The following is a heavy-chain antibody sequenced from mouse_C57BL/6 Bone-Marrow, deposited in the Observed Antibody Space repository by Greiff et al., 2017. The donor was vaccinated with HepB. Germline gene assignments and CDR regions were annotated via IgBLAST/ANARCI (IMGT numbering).Heavy chain of an antibody. D-gene: IGHD2-1*01. CDR2: INPNNGGT. V-gene: IGHV1-22*01. CDR1: GYTFTDYN. CDR3: ARGNYLYYFDY. Sequence: DVHLVESGPELVKPGASVKMSCKASGYTFTDYNMHWVKQSHGKSLEWIGYINPNNGGTSYNQKFKGKATLTVNKSSSTAYMELRSLTSEDSAVYYCARGNYLYYFDYWGQGTTLTVSS. J-gene: IGHJ2*01.